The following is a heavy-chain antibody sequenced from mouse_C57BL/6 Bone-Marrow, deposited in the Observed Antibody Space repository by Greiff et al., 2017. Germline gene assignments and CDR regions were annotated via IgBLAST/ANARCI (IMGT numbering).Heavy chain of an antibody. J-gene: IGHJ2*01. Sequence: VQRVESGPGLVAPSPCLSITCTASGFSLTSYAISWVRQPPGKGLEWLGVIWPGGGTNYNSALNSRLSISKDYSKSQVFLKRNSLQTDDTARYYCARKGGGYYGFDYWGQGTTLTVSS. CDR1: GFSLTSYA. V-gene: IGHV2-9-1*01. CDR3: ARKGGGYYGFDY. D-gene: IGHD2-3*01. CDR2: IWPGGGT.